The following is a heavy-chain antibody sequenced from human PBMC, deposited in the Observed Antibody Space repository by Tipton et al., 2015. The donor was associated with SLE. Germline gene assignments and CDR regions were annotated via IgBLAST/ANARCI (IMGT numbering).Heavy chain of an antibody. Sequence: TLSLTCTVSGGSIRSANHYWNWIRQYPGKGLEWIGCIHYSGSTHHNPSLKSRVTISVDTSKNQFSLKLSSVTAADTAVYYCARDVAAEFDYWGQGTLVTVSS. CDR1: GGSIRSANHY. D-gene: IGHD6-13*01. J-gene: IGHJ4*02. CDR3: ARDVAAEFDY. CDR2: IHYSGST. V-gene: IGHV4-30-4*08.